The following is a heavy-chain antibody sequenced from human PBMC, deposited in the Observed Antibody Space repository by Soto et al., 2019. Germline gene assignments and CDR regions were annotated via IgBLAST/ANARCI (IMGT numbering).Heavy chain of an antibody. CDR1: GYTFTGYY. CDR2: INPNSGGT. Sequence: SVKVSCKASGYTFTGYYMHWVRQAPGQGLEWMGWINPNSGGTNYAQKFQGRVTMTRDTSISTAYMELSRLRSDDTAVYYCARPARGYSYAVDYWGQGTLVTVSS. D-gene: IGHD5-18*01. CDR3: ARPARGYSYAVDY. J-gene: IGHJ4*02. V-gene: IGHV1-2*02.